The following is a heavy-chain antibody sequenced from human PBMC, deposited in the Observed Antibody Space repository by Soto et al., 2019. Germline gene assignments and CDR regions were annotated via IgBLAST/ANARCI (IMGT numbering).Heavy chain of an antibody. J-gene: IGHJ4*02. D-gene: IGHD3-22*01. CDR3: AKAAGSDYHPVDY. CDR2: ITGNSARI. CDR1: DSTFRRYS. V-gene: IGHV3-23*01. Sequence: LRLSCAASDSTFRRYSMSWVRQAPGKGLEWVSDITGNSARISYADSVKGRFTISRDNSKSTLFLHMNGVRAEATAVYSCAKAAGSDYHPVDYRGRGTLVTVSS.